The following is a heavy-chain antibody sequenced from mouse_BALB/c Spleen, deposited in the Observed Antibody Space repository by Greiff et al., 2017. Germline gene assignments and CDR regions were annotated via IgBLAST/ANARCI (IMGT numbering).Heavy chain of an antibody. D-gene: IGHD1-1*01. Sequence: EVKLQESGPELVKPGASVKMSCKASGYTFTSYVMHWVKQKPGQGLEWIGYINPYNDGTKYNEKFKGKATLTSDKSSSTAYMELSSLTSEDSAVYYCARWGSSSWFAYWGQGTLVTVSA. CDR3: ARWGSSSWFAY. CDR2: INPYNDGT. V-gene: IGHV1-14*01. J-gene: IGHJ3*01. CDR1: GYTFTSYV.